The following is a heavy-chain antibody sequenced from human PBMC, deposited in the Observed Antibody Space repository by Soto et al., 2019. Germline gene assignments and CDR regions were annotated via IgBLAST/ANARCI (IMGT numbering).Heavy chain of an antibody. CDR2: IIPIFGTA. J-gene: IGHJ4*02. Sequence: ASVTVSCKASGGTFSSYAISWVRQAPGQGLEWMGGIIPIFGTANYAQKFQGRVTITADESTSTAYMELSSLRSEDTAVYYCARDLTYCGGDCYPNYWGQGTLVTVSS. D-gene: IGHD2-21*02. CDR3: ARDLTYCGGDCYPNY. CDR1: GGTFSSYA. V-gene: IGHV1-69*13.